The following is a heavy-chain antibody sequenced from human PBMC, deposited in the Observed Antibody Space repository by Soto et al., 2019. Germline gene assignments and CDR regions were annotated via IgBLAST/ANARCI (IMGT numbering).Heavy chain of an antibody. D-gene: IGHD6-19*01. CDR2: IYYSGST. CDR3: ARHRGAVAGNKLVGYYFDY. J-gene: IGHJ4*02. CDR1: GGSISSSSYY. Sequence: QLQLQESGPGLVKPSETLSLTCTVSGGSISSSSYYWGWIRQPPGKGLEWIGSIYYSGSTYYNPSLKSRVTISVDTSKNQFSLKLISVTAADTAVYYCARHRGAVAGNKLVGYYFDYWGQGTLVTVSS. V-gene: IGHV4-39*01.